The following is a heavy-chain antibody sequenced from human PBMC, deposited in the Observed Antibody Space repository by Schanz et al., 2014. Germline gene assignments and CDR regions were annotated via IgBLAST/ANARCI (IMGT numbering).Heavy chain of an antibody. Sequence: VQLVESGGGVVQPGRSLRLSCAASGFPFNEYGMLWVRQAPGKGLEWVSSISWNSGSIDYADSVKGRFTISRDNSKNNSKKTLYLQMNSLRAEDTAVYYCARVSMEFERGKSYYYYMDVWGRGTTVTVSS. CDR1: GFPFNEYG. V-gene: IGHV3-9*01. CDR2: ISWNSGSI. CDR3: ARVSMEFERGKSYYYYMDV. J-gene: IGHJ6*03. D-gene: IGHD3-10*01.